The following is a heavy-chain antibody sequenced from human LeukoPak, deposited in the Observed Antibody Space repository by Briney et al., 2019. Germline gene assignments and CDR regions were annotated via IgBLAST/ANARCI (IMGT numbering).Heavy chain of an antibody. CDR1: GYTFTSYG. J-gene: IGHJ6*02. CDR3: ARDTHYDILTHHSDYYGMDV. CDR2: ISAYNGNT. Sequence: ASVKVSCKASGYTFTSYGISWVRQAPGQGLEWMGWISAYNGNTSYAQELQGRVTMTTDTSTSTAYMELRSLRSDDTAVYYCARDTHYDILTHHSDYYGMDVWGQGTTVTVSS. V-gene: IGHV1-18*01. D-gene: IGHD3-9*01.